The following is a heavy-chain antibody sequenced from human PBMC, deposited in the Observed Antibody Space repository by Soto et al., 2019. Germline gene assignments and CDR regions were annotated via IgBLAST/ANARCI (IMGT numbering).Heavy chain of an antibody. CDR3: ARVYDSSGYDY. CDR1: GFSLSNPRMG. CDR2: IFSNDDK. V-gene: IGHV2-26*01. D-gene: IGHD3-22*01. J-gene: IGHJ4*02. Sequence: QVTLKASGPVLVKPTETLTLTCTVSGFSLSNPRMGGSWIHQPQGKALEWLAHIFSNDDKSYSTSLKSRVTISKDTSTSQVVLTMTNMEPGDTATYYCARVYDSSGYDYFGQGTPVTVS.